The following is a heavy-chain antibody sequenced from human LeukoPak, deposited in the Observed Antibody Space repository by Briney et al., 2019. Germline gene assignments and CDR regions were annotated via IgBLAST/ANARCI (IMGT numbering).Heavy chain of an antibody. J-gene: IGHJ4*02. CDR2: IIPLFGAP. V-gene: IGHV1-69*13. Sequence: SVKVSCKPSGGTFGSYAISWVRQGPGQGLELVGGIIPLFGAPLYAQKFQGRVTITADERTSTVYMDLSSLRSDDTAVYYCARDEEKAAGSLWGQGTPVIVSS. D-gene: IGHD6-13*01. CDR1: GGTFGSYA. CDR3: ARDEEKAAGSL.